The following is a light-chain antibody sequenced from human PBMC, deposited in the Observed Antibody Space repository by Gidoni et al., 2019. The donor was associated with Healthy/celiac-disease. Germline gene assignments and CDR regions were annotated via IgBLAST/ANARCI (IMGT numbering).Light chain of an antibody. CDR2: AAS. Sequence: EIQMTQSPSSLSASVGDRLIITCRASQSISSHLNWYQQKPGKAPKLLIYAASSLQSGVPSRFSGSGSGTEFTLTISSLQPEDFATYYCQQSYSTAITFGPGTKVDIK. CDR3: QQSYSTAIT. J-gene: IGKJ3*01. V-gene: IGKV1-39*01. CDR1: QSISSH.